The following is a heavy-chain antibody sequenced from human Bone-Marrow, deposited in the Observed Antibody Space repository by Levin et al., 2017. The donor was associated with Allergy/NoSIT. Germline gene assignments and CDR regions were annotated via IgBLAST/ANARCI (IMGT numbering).Heavy chain of an antibody. CDR3: AVYSSLDY. CDR2: IYSGGST. D-gene: IGHD5-18*01. CDR1: EFIVSSNY. J-gene: IGHJ4*02. V-gene: IGHV3-66*01. Sequence: GESLKISCAASEFIVSSNYMSWVRQAPGKGLEWVSLIYSGGSTYYADSVKGRFTISRDKSKNTLYLQMNSLRAEDTAVYYCAVYSSLDYWGQGTLVTVSS.